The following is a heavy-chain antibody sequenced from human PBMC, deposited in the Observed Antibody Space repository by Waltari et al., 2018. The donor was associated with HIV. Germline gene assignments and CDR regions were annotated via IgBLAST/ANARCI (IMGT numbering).Heavy chain of an antibody. V-gene: IGHV1-2*02. Sequence: QVQLVQSGAEVKKPGASVTVSCKGSGYTLTDYYLHWVRQAPGQGLDYVGWINPHSGGTKSAQKFYGRVTMTRDTSVKIAYMELRGLTSDDTAVYYCARGGPRNYYYYGWEVWGQGTTVTVSS. J-gene: IGHJ6*02. CDR2: INPHSGGT. CDR1: GYTLTDYY. D-gene: IGHD3-10*01. CDR3: ARGGPRNYYYYGWEV.